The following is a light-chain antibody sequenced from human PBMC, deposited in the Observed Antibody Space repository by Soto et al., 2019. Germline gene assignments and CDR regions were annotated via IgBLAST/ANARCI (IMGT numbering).Light chain of an antibody. J-gene: IGKJ2*01. Sequence: DIQMTQSPSSLSASVGDRITITCRASQGIRHYVARYQQKPGKAPKLLIHAASTLQSGVPSRFSGSGSGTDFTLTLSSLQPEDVATYYCQNYNSAPLTFGQGTKLEIK. CDR2: AAS. CDR3: QNYNSAPLT. CDR1: QGIRHY. V-gene: IGKV1-27*01.